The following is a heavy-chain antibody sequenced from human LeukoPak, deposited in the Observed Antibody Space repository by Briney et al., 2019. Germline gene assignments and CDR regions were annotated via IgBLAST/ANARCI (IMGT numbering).Heavy chain of an antibody. D-gene: IGHD3-3*01. CDR2: IYHSGST. Sequence: KPSETLSLTCTVSGFSISSGYYWGWIRQPPGKGLEWIGSIYHSGSTYYNPSLKSRVTISVDTSKNQFSLKLSSVTAADTAVYYCVRLLSYDFWSGYLPGAFDIWGQGTMVTVSS. CDR1: GFSISSGYY. CDR3: VRLLSYDFWSGYLPGAFDI. J-gene: IGHJ3*02. V-gene: IGHV4-38-2*02.